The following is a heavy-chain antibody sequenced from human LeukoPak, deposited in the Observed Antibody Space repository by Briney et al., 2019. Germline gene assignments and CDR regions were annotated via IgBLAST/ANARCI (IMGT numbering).Heavy chain of an antibody. CDR3: ATRDPKVGATLFDWDY. D-gene: IGHD1-26*01. CDR2: FDPEDGET. V-gene: IGHV1-24*01. CDR1: GDTLTELS. J-gene: IGHJ4*02. Sequence: GASVKVSCKVSGDTLTELSMHWVRQAPGKGLEWMGGFDPEDGETIYAQKFQGRVTMTEDTSTDTAYMELSSLRSEDTAVYYCATRDPKVGATLFDWDYWGQGTLVTVSS.